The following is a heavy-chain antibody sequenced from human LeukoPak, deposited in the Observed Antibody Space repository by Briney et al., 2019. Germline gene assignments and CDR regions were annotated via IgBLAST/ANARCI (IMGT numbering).Heavy chain of an antibody. D-gene: IGHD5-24*01. V-gene: IGHV1-69*13. CDR1: GGTFSSYA. J-gene: IGHJ6*02. CDR2: IIPIFGTA. Sequence: GASVKVSCKASGGTFSSYAISWVRQAPGQGLEWMGGIIPIFGTANYAQKFQGRVTITADESTSTAYMELSSLRSEDTAVYYCARMPEMATILYYGMDVWGQGTTVTVSS. CDR3: ARMPEMATILYYGMDV.